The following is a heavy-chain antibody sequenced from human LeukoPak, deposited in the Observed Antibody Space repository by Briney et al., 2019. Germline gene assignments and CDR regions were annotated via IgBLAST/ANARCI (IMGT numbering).Heavy chain of an antibody. CDR3: AKDLLYYDFWSGYFPRGMDV. CDR2: ISWNSGSI. CDR1: GFTFDDYA. J-gene: IGHJ6*02. D-gene: IGHD3-3*01. V-gene: IGHV3-9*01. Sequence: GGSLRLSCAASGFTFDDYAMHWVRQAPGKGLERVSGISWNSGSIGYADSVKGRFTISRDNAKNSLYLQMNSLRAEDTALYYCAKDLLYYDFWSGYFPRGMDVWGQGTTVTVSS.